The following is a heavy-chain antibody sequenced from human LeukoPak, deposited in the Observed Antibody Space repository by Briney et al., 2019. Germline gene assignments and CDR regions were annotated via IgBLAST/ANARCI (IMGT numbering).Heavy chain of an antibody. CDR1: GFSLSTSGMR. CDR3: ARGPVDYYDSSGHFDY. V-gene: IGHV2-70*04. CDR2: IDWDDDK. J-gene: IGHJ4*02. Sequence: ESGPALVKPTQTLTLTCTFSGFSLSTSGMRVSWIHQPPGKALEWLARIDWDDDKFYSTSLKTRLTISKDTSKNQVVLTMTNMDPVDTATYYCARGPVDYYDSSGHFDYWGQGTLVTVSS. D-gene: IGHD3-22*01.